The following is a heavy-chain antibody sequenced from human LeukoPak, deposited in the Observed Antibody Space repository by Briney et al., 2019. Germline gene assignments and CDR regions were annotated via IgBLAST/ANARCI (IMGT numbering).Heavy chain of an antibody. CDR1: GFTFSNYA. J-gene: IGHJ4*02. Sequence: GGSLRLSCAASGFTFSNYAMHWVRQAPGKGLEWVAVIGYHGSNKYYADSVKGRFTISRDNSKNTLYLQMNSLRAEDTAVYYCARDIVVVTAPGDYWGQGTLVTVSS. CDR3: ARDIVVVTAPGDY. D-gene: IGHD2-21*02. CDR2: IGYHGSNK. V-gene: IGHV3-33*01.